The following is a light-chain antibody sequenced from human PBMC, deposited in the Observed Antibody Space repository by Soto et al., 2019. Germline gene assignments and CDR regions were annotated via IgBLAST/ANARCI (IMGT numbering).Light chain of an antibody. CDR1: QSLNSGS. Sequence: IGLTQSPGTLSLSPGEGASVSCRASQSLNSGSLAWYQQKPGQAPRLLIYGASSRATGIPDRFSGSRSGTNFTLTISRLEPEDFAVYFCHHYGSAPYTFGQGNQLEIK. CDR2: GAS. CDR3: HHYGSAPYT. V-gene: IGKV3-20*01. J-gene: IGKJ2*01.